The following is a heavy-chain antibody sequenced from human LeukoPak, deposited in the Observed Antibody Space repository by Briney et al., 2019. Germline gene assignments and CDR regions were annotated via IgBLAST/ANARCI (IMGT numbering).Heavy chain of an antibody. D-gene: IGHD3-10*01. CDR1: GFTFSSYA. V-gene: IGHV3-23*01. CDR3: AKVYFYYGSWGIDYFDY. Sequence: GGSLRLSCAASGFTFSSYAMSWVRQAPGKGLEWVSAISGSGGSTYYADSVKGRFTISRDNSKNTLYLQMNSLRAEDTAVYYCAKVYFYYGSWGIDYFDYWGQGALVSVSS. CDR2: ISGSGGST. J-gene: IGHJ4*02.